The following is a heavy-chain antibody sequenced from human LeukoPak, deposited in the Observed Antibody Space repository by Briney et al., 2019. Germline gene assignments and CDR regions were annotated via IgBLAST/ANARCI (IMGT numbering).Heavy chain of an antibody. CDR1: GYSISSGYY. CDR2: INHSGST. D-gene: IGHD5-24*01. CDR3: ARGRRRWLQLRFDY. V-gene: IGHV4-38-2*02. J-gene: IGHJ4*02. Sequence: PSETLSLTCTVSGYSISSGYYWGWIRQPPGKGLEWIGEINHSGSTNYNPSLKSRVTISVDTSKNQFSLKLSSVTAADTAVYYCARGRRRWLQLRFDYWGQGTLVTVSS.